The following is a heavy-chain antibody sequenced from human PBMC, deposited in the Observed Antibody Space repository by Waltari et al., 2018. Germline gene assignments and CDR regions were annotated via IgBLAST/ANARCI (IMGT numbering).Heavy chain of an antibody. J-gene: IGHJ5*02. CDR2: IRTNANSYAT. CDR1: GFIFSDSS. CDR3: GRHDPLDL. V-gene: IGHV3-73*01. Sequence: EEHLVESGGGLVQPGGSLKLSCVASGFIFSDSSIHWVRQASGKGLEWVGRIRTNANSYATSYGASVQGRFTISRDDSRDTAYLQMNSLQIDDTAVYYCGRHDPLDLWGQGTLVAVSS.